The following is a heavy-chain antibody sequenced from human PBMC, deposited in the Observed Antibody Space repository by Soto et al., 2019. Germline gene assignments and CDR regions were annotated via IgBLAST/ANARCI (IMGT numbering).Heavy chain of an antibody. D-gene: IGHD6-19*01. Sequence: GGSLRLSCAASGFTFSSYGMHWVRQAPGKGLEWVAVISYDGSNKYYADSVKGRFTISRDNSKNTLYLQMNSLRAEDTAVYYCAKDRRIAVAGPFAGYYYYGMDVWGQGTTVTVSS. CDR2: ISYDGSNK. V-gene: IGHV3-30*18. CDR1: GFTFSSYG. CDR3: AKDRRIAVAGPFAGYYYYGMDV. J-gene: IGHJ6*02.